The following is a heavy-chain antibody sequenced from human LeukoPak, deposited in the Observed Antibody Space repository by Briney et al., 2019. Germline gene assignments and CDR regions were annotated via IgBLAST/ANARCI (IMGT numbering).Heavy chain of an antibody. CDR2: INPSVGST. CDR1: GNIFTTYY. J-gene: IGHJ6*03. D-gene: IGHD3-10*01. V-gene: IGHV1-46*01. CDR3: ARDKYYYGSGSYSCYYMDV. Sequence: ASVKVSCKTSGNIFTTYYMHWVRQAPGQGLEWMGIINPSVGSTTYAQKFQGRVTMTRDMSTSTVYMELSSLRSEDTAVYYCARDKYYYGSGSYSCYYMDVWGKGTTVIVSS.